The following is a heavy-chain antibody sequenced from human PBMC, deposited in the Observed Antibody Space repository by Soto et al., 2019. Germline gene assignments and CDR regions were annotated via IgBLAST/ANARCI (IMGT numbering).Heavy chain of an antibody. D-gene: IGHD2-2*01. J-gene: IGHJ6*02. V-gene: IGHV3-13*01. CDR2: IGTAGDT. Sequence: GGSLRLSCAASGFTFSSYDMHWVRQATGKGLEWVSAIGTAGDTYYPGSVKGRFTISRENAKNSLYLQMNSLRAEDTAVYYCARANPRVPAYGMDVWGQGTTVTVSS. CDR1: GFTFSSYD. CDR3: ARANPRVPAYGMDV.